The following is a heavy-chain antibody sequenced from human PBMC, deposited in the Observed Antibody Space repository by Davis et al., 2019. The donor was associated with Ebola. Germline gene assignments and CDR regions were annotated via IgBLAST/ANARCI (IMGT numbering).Heavy chain of an antibody. V-gene: IGHV3-48*02. CDR3: ARGYSYGNYYYYGMDV. CDR1: GFTFSGSA. Sequence: RGSLRLSCAASGFTFSGSAMNWVRQAPGKGLEWVSYISSSGTSRYYADSVKGRFTISRDNAKNSLCLQMNSLRDEDTAMYYCARGYSYGNYYYYGMDVWGQGTTVTVSS. CDR2: ISSSGTSR. D-gene: IGHD5-18*01. J-gene: IGHJ6*02.